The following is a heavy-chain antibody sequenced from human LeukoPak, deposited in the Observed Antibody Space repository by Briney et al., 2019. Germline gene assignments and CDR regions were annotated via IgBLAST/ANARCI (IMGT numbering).Heavy chain of an antibody. J-gene: IGHJ6*03. CDR1: GGSFSNYY. CDR2: INDNGRA. D-gene: IGHD1-7*01. V-gene: IGHV4-34*01. CDR3: ARRWNYGRNYYIDV. Sequence: SETLSLTCAVYGGSFSNYYWNWIRHPPGTGLEWLGEINDNGRANYNPSLMSRVTVSVDTSKNQFSLRLTSVTATDTAVYYCARRWNYGRNYYIDVWGKGATVSVSS.